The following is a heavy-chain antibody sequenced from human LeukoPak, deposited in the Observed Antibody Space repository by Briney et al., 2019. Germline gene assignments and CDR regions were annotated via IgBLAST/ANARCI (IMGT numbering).Heavy chain of an antibody. CDR2: IYYSGST. Sequence: SETLSLTCTVSGGSISSYYWSWIRQPPGKGLEWIGYIYYSGSTKYNPCLKSRVTISVDTSKNQFSLKLSSVTAADTAVYYCAKAGRGYNYGFVPSELDYYYYYLNVWGKGTTVTVSS. D-gene: IGHD5-18*01. J-gene: IGHJ6*03. CDR1: GGSISSYY. V-gene: IGHV4-59*01. CDR3: AKAGRGYNYGFVPSELDYYYYYLNV.